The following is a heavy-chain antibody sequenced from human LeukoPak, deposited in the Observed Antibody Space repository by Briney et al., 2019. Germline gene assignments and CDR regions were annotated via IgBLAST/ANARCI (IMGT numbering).Heavy chain of an antibody. J-gene: IGHJ3*02. CDR2: IWYDGSNK. V-gene: IGHV3-33*01. CDR1: GFTFSSYG. D-gene: IGHD2-15*01. Sequence: GGSLRLSCAASGFTFSSYGMHWVRQAPGKGLEWVAVIWYDGSNKYYADSVKGRFTISRDNSKNTLYLQMNSLRAEDTAVYYCARQGVVVAATRGAFDIWGQGTMVTVSS. CDR3: ARQGVVVAATRGAFDI.